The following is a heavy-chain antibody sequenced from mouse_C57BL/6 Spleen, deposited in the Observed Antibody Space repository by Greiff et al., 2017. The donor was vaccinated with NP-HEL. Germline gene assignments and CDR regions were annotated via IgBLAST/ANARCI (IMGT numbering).Heavy chain of an antibody. J-gene: IGHJ3*01. Sequence: VQVVESGAELARPGASVKLSCKASGYTFTSYGISWVKQRTGQGLEWIGEIYPRSGNTYYNEKFKGKATLTADKSSSTAYMELRSLTSEDSAVYFCAIQEFAYWGQGTLVTVSA. CDR1: GYTFTSYG. CDR2: IYPRSGNT. V-gene: IGHV1-81*01. CDR3: AIQEFAY.